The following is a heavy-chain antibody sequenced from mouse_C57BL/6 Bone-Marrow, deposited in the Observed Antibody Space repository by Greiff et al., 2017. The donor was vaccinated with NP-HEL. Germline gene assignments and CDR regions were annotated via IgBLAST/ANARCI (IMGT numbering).Heavy chain of an antibody. CDR3: ARVGSSGYWFAY. J-gene: IGHJ3*01. Sequence: VQLQQSGAELARPGALVKMSCKASGYTFTSYTMHWVKQRPGQGLEWIGYINPSSGYTKYNQKFKDKATLTADKSSSTAYMQLSSLTSEDSAVYYCARVGSSGYWFAYWGQGTLVTVSA. D-gene: IGHD3-2*02. V-gene: IGHV1-4*01. CDR2: INPSSGYT. CDR1: GYTFTSYT.